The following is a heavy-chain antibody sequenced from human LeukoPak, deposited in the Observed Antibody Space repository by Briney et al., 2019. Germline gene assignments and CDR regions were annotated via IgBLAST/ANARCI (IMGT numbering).Heavy chain of an antibody. V-gene: IGHV3-30*03. CDR1: GFTFSSYG. D-gene: IGHD3-3*01. Sequence: GGSLRLSCAASGFTFSSYGMHWVRQAPGKGLEWVAVISYDGSNKYYADSVKGRFTISRDNSKNTLYLQMNSLRAEDTAVYYCATASGYDFWSGYYTGVNPDVWGKGTTVTVSS. CDR3: ATASGYDFWSGYYTGVNPDV. J-gene: IGHJ6*04. CDR2: ISYDGSNK.